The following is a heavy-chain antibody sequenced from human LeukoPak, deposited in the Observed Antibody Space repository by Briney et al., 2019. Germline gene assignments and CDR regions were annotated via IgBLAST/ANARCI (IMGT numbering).Heavy chain of an antibody. J-gene: IGHJ4*02. CDR3: ARQDGDYPFDY. D-gene: IGHD4-17*01. Sequence: GESLQISCKGSGSSFTSYWIGWVRQLPGRGLEWMGIIYPGDSDTRYSPSFQGQVTISAGKSISTAYLQWSSLKASDTAMYYCARQDGDYPFDYWGQGTLVTVSS. CDR2: IYPGDSDT. CDR1: GSSFTSYW. V-gene: IGHV5-51*01.